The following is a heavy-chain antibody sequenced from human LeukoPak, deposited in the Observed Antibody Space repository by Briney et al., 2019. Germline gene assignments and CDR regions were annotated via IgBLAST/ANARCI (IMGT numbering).Heavy chain of an antibody. Sequence: PSETLSLTCTVSGYSISSDYYWGWIRQPPGKGLEWIGSIYHSGSTYYNPSLTSRVTISVDTSKNQFSLKLSSVTAADTAVYYCARVSGYFDWSEDNQYYFDYWGQGTLVTVSS. CDR3: ARVSGYFDWSEDNQYYFDY. CDR1: GYSISSDYY. J-gene: IGHJ4*02. CDR2: IYHSGST. V-gene: IGHV4-38-2*02. D-gene: IGHD3-9*01.